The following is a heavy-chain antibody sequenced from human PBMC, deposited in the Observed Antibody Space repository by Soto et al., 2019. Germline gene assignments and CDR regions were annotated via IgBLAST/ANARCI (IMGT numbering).Heavy chain of an antibody. CDR1: GFTFSSYA. D-gene: IGHD2-15*01. V-gene: IGHV3-23*01. Sequence: EVQLLESGRGLVQPGGSLRLSCAASGFTFSSYAMSWVRQAPGKGLESVSAISGSAATTFYADSVKGRFTVSRDNSKNTLYLQMNSLRAEDTAVYYCARGPRYCSGYSCDYCMDVWGKGTTVTVSS. CDR2: ISGSAATT. J-gene: IGHJ6*03. CDR3: ARGPRYCSGYSCDYCMDV.